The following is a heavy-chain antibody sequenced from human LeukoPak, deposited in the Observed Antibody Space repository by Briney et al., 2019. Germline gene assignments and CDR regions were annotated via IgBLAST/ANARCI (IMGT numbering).Heavy chain of an antibody. CDR1: GFTFSSYA. V-gene: IGHV3-23*01. J-gene: IGHJ4*02. D-gene: IGHD3-22*01. CDR2: ISGSGGST. Sequence: GGSLGLSCAASGFTFSSYAMSWVRQAPGKGLEWVSAISGSGGSTYYADSVKGRFTISRDNSKNTLYLQMNSLRAEDTAVYYCAKVLGGYDSSGYYLDWGQGTLVTVSS. CDR3: AKVLGGYDSSGYYLD.